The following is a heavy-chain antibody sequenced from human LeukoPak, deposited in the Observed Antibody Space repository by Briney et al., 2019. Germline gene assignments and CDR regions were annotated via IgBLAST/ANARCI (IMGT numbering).Heavy chain of an antibody. Sequence: ASVKVSCKASGYTFTSCFIHWVRQAPGQGLEWMGVINPSGGSTSYAQKFQGRVTMTRDTSTSTVSMELSSLRFEDTAVYYCARGARTPSGYGSRTAGRANWFDPWGQGTLVTVSS. J-gene: IGHJ5*02. CDR3: ARGARTPSGYGSRTAGRANWFDP. CDR1: GYTFTSCF. CDR2: INPSGGST. D-gene: IGHD5-12*01. V-gene: IGHV1-46*01.